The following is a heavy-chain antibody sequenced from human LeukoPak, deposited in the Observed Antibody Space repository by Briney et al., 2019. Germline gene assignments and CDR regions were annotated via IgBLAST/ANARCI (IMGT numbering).Heavy chain of an antibody. J-gene: IGHJ4*02. Sequence: PSETLSLTCAVSGVAFDDYYWSWVRQTPGKGLEGIGEINHSGYTNDSPSLKSRVNLSIATSRQQFSLTLRSVTVADTGIYYCTRMTPGHDYWGQGTLVTVSS. D-gene: IGHD4-17*01. V-gene: IGHV4-34*01. CDR3: TRMTPGHDY. CDR2: INHSGYT. CDR1: GVAFDDYY.